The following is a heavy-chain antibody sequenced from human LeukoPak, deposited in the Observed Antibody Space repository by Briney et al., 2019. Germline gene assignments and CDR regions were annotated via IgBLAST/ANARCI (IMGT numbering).Heavy chain of an antibody. CDR3: VKDWSRQPGSFHY. J-gene: IGHJ4*02. CDR1: GFTFSSYA. V-gene: IGHV3-23*01. D-gene: IGHD1-14*01. Sequence: PGGSLRLSCEASGFTFSSYAVTWVRRAPGKGLEWVSGITGSGDTTFYADSVKGRFTISRDNSKNTLYLQMHSLRAEDTAVYYCVKDWSRQPGSFHYWGQGTLVTVSS. CDR2: ITGSGDTT.